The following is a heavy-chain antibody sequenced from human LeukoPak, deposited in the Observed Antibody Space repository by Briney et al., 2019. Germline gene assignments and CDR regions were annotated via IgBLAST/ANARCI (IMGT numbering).Heavy chain of an antibody. V-gene: IGHV3-23*01. Sequence: GGSLRLSCAASGFTFSSFAMSWVRRAPGKGLERVSTISGSFTSTYYADSVQGRFIVSRDNSKSTLFLQMNSLRAEDTAVYYCAKDLSMAVTGSPFDYWGQGTLVTVSS. D-gene: IGHD6-19*01. CDR1: GFTFSSFA. CDR3: AKDLSMAVTGSPFDY. J-gene: IGHJ4*02. CDR2: ISGSFTST.